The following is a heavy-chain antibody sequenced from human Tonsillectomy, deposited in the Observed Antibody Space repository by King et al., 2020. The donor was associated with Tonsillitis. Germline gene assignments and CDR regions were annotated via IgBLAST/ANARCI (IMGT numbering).Heavy chain of an antibody. V-gene: IGHV4-39*01. CDR1: DDSIRSSLYY. Sequence: LQLQKSGPGLVKPSETLSLTCAVSDDSIRSSLYYWGWIRQAPGKGLEWIGSICYNGNTFYNPSLKSRVAISVETSKRQFSLVLTSVTAADAAVYYCGRLAYSGSSFDYWGQGTLVTVSS. J-gene: IGHJ4*02. D-gene: IGHD5-12*01. CDR2: ICYNGNT. CDR3: GRLAYSGSSFDY.